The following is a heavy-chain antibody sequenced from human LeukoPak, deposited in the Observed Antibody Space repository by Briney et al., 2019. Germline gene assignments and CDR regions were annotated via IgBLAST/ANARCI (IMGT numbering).Heavy chain of an antibody. D-gene: IGHD2-21*02. CDR2: VDSSGST. J-gene: IGHJ3*02. V-gene: IGHV4-4*07. Sequence: SETLSLTCTVSAGSISIYSWSWIRQSAGKGLEWIGHVDSSGSTNYNPSLKSRVTISVDTSKNQFSLKMTSVTAADTAVYYCARVCGGDCYRAFDIWGQGTMVTVSS. CDR3: ARVCGGDCYRAFDI. CDR1: AGSISIYS.